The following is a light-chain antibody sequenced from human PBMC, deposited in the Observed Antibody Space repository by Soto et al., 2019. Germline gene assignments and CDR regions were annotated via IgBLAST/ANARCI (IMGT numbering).Light chain of an antibody. Sequence: QSVLTQPPSVSGAPGQRVTISFTLSSSKIGAGYDVHWYQQLPGTAPKLLIYGNSNRPSGVPDRFSGSKSGTSASLAITGLQAEDEADYYCQSYDSSLSGSKVFGGGTKLTVL. J-gene: IGLJ3*02. CDR1: SSKIGAGYD. CDR2: GNS. CDR3: QSYDSSLSGSKV. V-gene: IGLV1-40*01.